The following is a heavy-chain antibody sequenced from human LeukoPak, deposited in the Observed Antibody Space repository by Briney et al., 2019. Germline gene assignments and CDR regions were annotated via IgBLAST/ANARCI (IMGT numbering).Heavy chain of an antibody. CDR3: ARVIAVAGRWFDP. V-gene: IGHV4-31*03. D-gene: IGHD6-19*01. J-gene: IGHJ5*02. Sequence: PSQTLSLTCTVSGGSINNGGYYWSWIRQHPGKGLECIGYIYYSGSSYYNPSLRSRVTISVDTSKNHFSLKLSSVTAADTAVYYCARVIAVAGRWFDPWGQGTLVTVSS. CDR1: GGSINNGGYY. CDR2: IYYSGSS.